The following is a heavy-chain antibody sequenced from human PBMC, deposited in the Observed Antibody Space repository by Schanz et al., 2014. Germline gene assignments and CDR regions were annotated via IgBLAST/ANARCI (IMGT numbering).Heavy chain of an antibody. J-gene: IGHJ6*02. D-gene: IGHD5-18*01. CDR2: INSDGSSA. CDR3: AKGRTSMVYDMDV. V-gene: IGHV3-74*01. Sequence: EVQLVESGGGLVQPGGSLRLSCAASGFTFSSYWMHWVRQAPGKGLVWISRINSDGSSASYADSVKGRFTISRDNAKNTLYLQMSSLRAEDTALYYCAKGRTSMVYDMDVWGQGTTVTVSS. CDR1: GFTFSSYW.